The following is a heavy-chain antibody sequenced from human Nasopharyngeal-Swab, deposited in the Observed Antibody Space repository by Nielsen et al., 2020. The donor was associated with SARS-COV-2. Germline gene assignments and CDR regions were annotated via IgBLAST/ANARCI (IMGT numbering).Heavy chain of an antibody. CDR3: ARPNTPEDIVVVPAAIAFDI. J-gene: IGHJ3*02. V-gene: IGHV4-4*02. CDR2: IYHSGST. D-gene: IGHD2-2*01. Sequence: WIRQPPGKGLEWIGEIYHSGSTNYNPSLKSRVTISVDKSKNQFSLKLSSVTAADTAVYYCARPNTPEDIVVVPAAIAFDIWGQGTMVTVSS.